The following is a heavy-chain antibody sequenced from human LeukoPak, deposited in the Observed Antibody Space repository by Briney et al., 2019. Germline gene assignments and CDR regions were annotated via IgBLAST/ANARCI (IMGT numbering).Heavy chain of an antibody. CDR2: INHSGST. CDR3: ARGRGYCSSTSCYHPDV. V-gene: IGHV4-34*01. D-gene: IGHD2-2*01. Sequence: SETLSLTCAVYGGSFSGYYWSWIRQPPGKGLEWIGEINHSGSTNYNPSLKSRVTISVDTSKNQFSLKLSSVTAADTAVYYCARGRGYCSSTSCYHPDVWGKGTTVTVSS. J-gene: IGHJ6*04. CDR1: GGSFSGYY.